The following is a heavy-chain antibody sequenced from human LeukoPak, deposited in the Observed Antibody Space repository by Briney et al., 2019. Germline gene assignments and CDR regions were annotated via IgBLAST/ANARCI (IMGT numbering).Heavy chain of an antibody. Sequence: GGSLRLSCAASGFTFSSYWMSWVRQAPGKGLEWVANIKQDGSEKYYVDPVKGRFTISRDNAKNSLYLQMNSLRAEDTAVYYCARAWGVATKATNFDYWGQGTLVTVSS. J-gene: IGHJ4*02. V-gene: IGHV3-7*01. CDR2: IKQDGSEK. CDR3: ARAWGVATKATNFDY. CDR1: GFTFSSYW. D-gene: IGHD5-12*01.